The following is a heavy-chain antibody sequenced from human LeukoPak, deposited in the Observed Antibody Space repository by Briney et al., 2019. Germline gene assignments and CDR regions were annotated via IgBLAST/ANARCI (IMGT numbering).Heavy chain of an antibody. D-gene: IGHD6-13*01. CDR1: GFTFSTYG. V-gene: IGHV3-33*01. CDR2: IWYDGSHA. CDR3: ARDRGYSSRWNFGKDYYMDV. Sequence: PGGSLRLPCSASGFTFSTYGMNWVRQAPGKGLEWVAVIWYDGSHANYADAVKGRFTISRDNSKNTLYLQMNSPRAEDTAVYYCARDRGYSSRWNFGKDYYMDVWGKGTTVTVSS. J-gene: IGHJ6*03.